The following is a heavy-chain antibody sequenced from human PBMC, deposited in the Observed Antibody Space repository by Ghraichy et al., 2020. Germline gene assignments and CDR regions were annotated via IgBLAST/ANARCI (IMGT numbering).Heavy chain of an antibody. D-gene: IGHD5-18*01. CDR1: GYSFTSYW. CDR3: ARSPLGRYSYGYGNYFDY. V-gene: IGHV5-51*01. Sequence: GESLNISCKGSGYSFTSYWIGWVRQMPGKGLEWMGIIYPGDSDTRYSPSFQGQVTISADKSISTAYLQWSSLKASDTAMYYCARSPLGRYSYGYGNYFDYWGQGTLVTVSS. J-gene: IGHJ4*02. CDR2: IYPGDSDT.